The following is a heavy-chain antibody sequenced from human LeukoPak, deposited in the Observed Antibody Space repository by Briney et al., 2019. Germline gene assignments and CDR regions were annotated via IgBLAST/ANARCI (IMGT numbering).Heavy chain of an antibody. V-gene: IGHV3-15*01. CDR2: IKSKTDGGTT. Sequence: GSLRLSLAAPGFTFSNAWMSWVRQAPGKGPEWVGRIKSKTDGGTTDYAAPVKGRFTISRDDSKNTLYLQMSSLKTEDTAVYYCTTDYGTIGYSYGYWGQGTLVTVSS. CDR1: GFTFSNAW. J-gene: IGHJ4*02. D-gene: IGHD5-18*01. CDR3: TTDYGTIGYSYGY.